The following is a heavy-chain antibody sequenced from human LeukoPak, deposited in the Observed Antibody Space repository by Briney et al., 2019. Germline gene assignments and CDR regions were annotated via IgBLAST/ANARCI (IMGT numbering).Heavy chain of an antibody. CDR2: INSDGSIT. J-gene: IGHJ4*02. V-gene: IGHV3-74*01. D-gene: IGHD1-26*01. CDR3: ARDRNTGSSYENLFEY. CDR1: GFTFSNYW. Sequence: GGSLRLSCAASGFTFSNYWMHWVRQAPGKGLVWVSRINSDGSITSYADSVKGRFTISRDNAKNTLYLQMNSLRAEDTSVYYCARDRNTGSSYENLFEYWGQGSLVSVSS.